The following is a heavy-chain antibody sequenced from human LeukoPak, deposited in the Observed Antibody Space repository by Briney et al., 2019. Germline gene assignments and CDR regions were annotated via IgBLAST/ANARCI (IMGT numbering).Heavy chain of an antibody. D-gene: IGHD3-22*01. Sequence: GGSLRLSCAASGFTFSSYGMHWVRQAPGKGQEWVAVISYDGSNKYYADSVKGRFTISRDNSKNTLYLQMNSLRAEDTAVYYCAKELAKYDSSGYVAFDIWGQGTMVTVSS. J-gene: IGHJ3*02. CDR1: GFTFSSYG. V-gene: IGHV3-30*18. CDR2: ISYDGSNK. CDR3: AKELAKYDSSGYVAFDI.